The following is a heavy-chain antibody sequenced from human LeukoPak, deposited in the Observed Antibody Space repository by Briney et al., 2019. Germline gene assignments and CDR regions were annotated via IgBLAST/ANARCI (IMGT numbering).Heavy chain of an antibody. Sequence: ASVKVSCKASGYTFTSYGISWVRQAPGQGLEWMGWISAYNGNTNYAQKFQGRVTMTRDMSTSTVYMELSSLRSEDTALYYCASGSHVRVYDSNPYYGHYWGQGTLVTVSS. V-gene: IGHV1-18*01. CDR2: ISAYNGNT. CDR1: GYTFTSYG. J-gene: IGHJ4*02. D-gene: IGHD3-22*01. CDR3: ASGSHVRVYDSNPYYGHY.